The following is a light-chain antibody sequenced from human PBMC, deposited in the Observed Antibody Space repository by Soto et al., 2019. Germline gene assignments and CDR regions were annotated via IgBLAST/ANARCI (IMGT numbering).Light chain of an antibody. V-gene: IGLV3-21*04. CDR3: QVWDRSGAHVV. Sequence: SYELTQPPSVSVAPGKTARITCGGNNIGSKSVHWYQQKPGQAPILIIYYDSDRPSGIPERFSGSNSGNTATLTISRVEVGDEADYFCQVWDRSGAHVVFGGGTKVTVL. CDR1: NIGSKS. J-gene: IGLJ2*01. CDR2: YDS.